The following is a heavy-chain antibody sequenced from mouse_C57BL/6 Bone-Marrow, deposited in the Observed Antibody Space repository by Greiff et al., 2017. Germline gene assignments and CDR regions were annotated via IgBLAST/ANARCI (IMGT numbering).Heavy chain of an antibody. V-gene: IGHV5-6*01. D-gene: IGHD2-1*01. CDR2: ISSGGSYT. CDR3: ARHGVYWCFDY. CDR1: GFTFSSYG. J-gene: IGHJ2*01. Sequence: EVQGVESGGDLVKPGGSLKLSCAASGFTFSSYGMSWVRQTPDKRLEWVATISSGGSYTYYPDSVKGRFTISRDNAKNTLYLQMSSLKSEDTAMYYCARHGVYWCFDYWGQGTTLTVSS.